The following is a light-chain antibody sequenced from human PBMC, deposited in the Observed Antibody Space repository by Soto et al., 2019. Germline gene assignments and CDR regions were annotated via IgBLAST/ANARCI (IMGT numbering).Light chain of an antibody. J-gene: IGKJ1*01. CDR1: QDISNY. Sequence: DIQMTQSPSSLSASVGDRVTITCQASQDISNYLNWYQQKPGKATKLLIYDAANLETGVTSRFSGSVSGTDFTFTISSLQPEDSATYYCQQYDNLPWTFGQGTKGEIK. CDR2: DAA. V-gene: IGKV1-33*01. CDR3: QQYDNLPWT.